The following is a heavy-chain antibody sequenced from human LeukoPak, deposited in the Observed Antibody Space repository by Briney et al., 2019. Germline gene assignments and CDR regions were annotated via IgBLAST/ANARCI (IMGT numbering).Heavy chain of an antibody. J-gene: IGHJ5*02. Sequence: SETLSLTCSVSGASISISNYYWGWIRQPPGKGLEWIGSIYYSGRTYYNPSLKSRVTISVDTSKNQFSLKLRSVTAADTAVYYCARALGRFSWFDPWGQGTLVSVSS. V-gene: IGHV4-39*07. D-gene: IGHD7-27*01. CDR3: ARALGRFSWFDP. CDR1: GASISISNYY. CDR2: IYYSGRT.